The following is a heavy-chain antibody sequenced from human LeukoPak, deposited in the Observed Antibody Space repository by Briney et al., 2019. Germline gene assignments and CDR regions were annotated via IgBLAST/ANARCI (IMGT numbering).Heavy chain of an antibody. D-gene: IGHD4-17*01. CDR2: ISYDGSNK. CDR1: GFTFSRYG. V-gene: IGHV3-30*18. J-gene: IGHJ4*02. Sequence: PGGSLRLSCAASGFTFSRYGMHWVRQAPGKGLEWVAAISYDGSNKYYGHSVKGRFTISRDNSKNTLYLQMNSLRAEDTAVYYCAKGYGDFPFDYWGQGTLVTVSS. CDR3: AKGYGDFPFDY.